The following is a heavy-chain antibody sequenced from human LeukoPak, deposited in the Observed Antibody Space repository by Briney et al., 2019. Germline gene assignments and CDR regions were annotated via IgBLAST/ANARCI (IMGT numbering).Heavy chain of an antibody. CDR3: ARSDYGVYYDMFDF. D-gene: IGHD4-17*01. V-gene: IGHV3-21*01. Sequence: GGSLRLSCPASGFTFSSYSMNWVRQAAGRGLEWVSFISTSSSYIHNADSVKGRLTISRHNSNHTVHLQMDSLRCEDTAFYYCARSDYGVYYDMFDFCGPGTLGIVSS. CDR2: ISTSSSYI. CDR1: GFTFSSYS. J-gene: IGHJ4*02.